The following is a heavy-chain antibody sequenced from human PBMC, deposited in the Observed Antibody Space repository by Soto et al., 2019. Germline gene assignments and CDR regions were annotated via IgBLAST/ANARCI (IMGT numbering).Heavy chain of an antibody. CDR3: ARDQDTMVRGEFDY. V-gene: IGHV1-69*01. J-gene: IGHJ4*02. Sequence: QVQLVQSGAEVKKPGSSVKVSCKASGGTFSSYAISWVRQAPGQGLEWMGGIIPIFGTANYAQKFQGRVTITADESTSTAYMELSGLRSEDTAVYYCARDQDTMVRGEFDYWGQGTLVTVSS. CDR1: GGTFSSYA. D-gene: IGHD3-10*01. CDR2: IIPIFGTA.